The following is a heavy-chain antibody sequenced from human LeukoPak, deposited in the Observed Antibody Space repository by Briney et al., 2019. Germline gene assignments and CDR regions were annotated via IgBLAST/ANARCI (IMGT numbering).Heavy chain of an antibody. CDR2: ISNSGDKA. CDR3: VKDLLSVIVGAIDY. D-gene: IGHD1-26*01. CDR1: GFTFSNYA. V-gene: IGHV3-64D*06. Sequence: GGSLRLSCSASGFTFSNYAMHWVRRAPGRGLEYVAVISNSGDKAYYADSMKGRITISRDNSRNTLYLQTSSLRPEDTAVYYCVKDLLSVIVGAIDYWGQGTLVTVSS. J-gene: IGHJ4*02.